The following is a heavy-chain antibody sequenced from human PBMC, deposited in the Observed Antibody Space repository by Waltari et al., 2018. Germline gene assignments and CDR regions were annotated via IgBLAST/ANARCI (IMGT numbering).Heavy chain of an antibody. CDR2: ISWDGGST. CDR3: AKDYCSGGSCYCFDY. J-gene: IGHJ4*02. D-gene: IGHD2-15*01. V-gene: IGHV3-43D*03. CDR1: GFTFDDYA. Sequence: EVQLVESGGVVVQPGGSLRLSCAASGFTFDDYAMHWVRQAPGKGLEWVSLISWDGGSTYYADSVKGRFTISRDNSKNSLYLQMNSLRAEDTALYYCAKDYCSGGSCYCFDYWGQGTLVTVSS.